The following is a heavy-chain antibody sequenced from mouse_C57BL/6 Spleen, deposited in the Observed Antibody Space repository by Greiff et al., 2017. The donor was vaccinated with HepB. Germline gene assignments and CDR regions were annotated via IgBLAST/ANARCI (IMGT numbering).Heavy chain of an antibody. Sequence: VQLQQPGAELVKPGASVKLSCKASGYTFTSYWMQWVKQRPGQGLEWIGEIDTSDSYTNYNQKFKGKATLTVDTSSSTAYMQLSRLTSEDSAVYYCARGGSSPYWYFDVWGTGTTVTVSS. CDR2: IDTSDSYT. V-gene: IGHV1-50*01. J-gene: IGHJ1*03. CDR3: ARGGSSPYWYFDV. CDR1: GYTFTSYW. D-gene: IGHD1-1*01.